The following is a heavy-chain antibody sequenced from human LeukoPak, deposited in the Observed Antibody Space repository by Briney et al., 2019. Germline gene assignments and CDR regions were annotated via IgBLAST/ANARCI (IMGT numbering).Heavy chain of an antibody. D-gene: IGHD5-24*01. Sequence: SVKVSCKASGGTFSSYAISWVRQAPGQGLEWMGRVIPIFGTANYAQKFQGRVTITTDESTSTAYMELSSLRSEDTAVYYCAREEMATIPAYYFDYWGQGTLVTVSS. CDR3: AREEMATIPAYYFDY. V-gene: IGHV1-69*05. CDR1: GGTFSSYA. J-gene: IGHJ4*02. CDR2: VIPIFGTA.